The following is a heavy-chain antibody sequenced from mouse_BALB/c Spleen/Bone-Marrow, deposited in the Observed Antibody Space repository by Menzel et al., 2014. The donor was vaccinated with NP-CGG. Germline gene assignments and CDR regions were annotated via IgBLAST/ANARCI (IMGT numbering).Heavy chain of an antibody. J-gene: IGHJ2*01. CDR3: ARKYGDY. Sequence: QVQLKDSGPELVRPGSSVKISCKASGYPFSSYWMNWVKQRPGQGLEWIGQIYPGDGETNYNGKFKGNATLTADKSSSTAYMQLISLTSEDSAVYFCARKYGDYWGQGTTLTVSS. CDR2: IYPGDGET. D-gene: IGHD2-10*02. V-gene: IGHV1-80*01. CDR1: GYPFSSYW.